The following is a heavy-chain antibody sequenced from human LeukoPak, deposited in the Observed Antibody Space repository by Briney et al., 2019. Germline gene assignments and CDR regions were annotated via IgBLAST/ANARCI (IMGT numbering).Heavy chain of an antibody. CDR3: ARGGITIFGVVIWGEY. Sequence: ASVKFSCKASGYTFTGYYMHWVRQAPGQGLEWMGRINPNSGGTNYAQKFQGRVTMTRDTSISTAYMELSRLRSDDTAVYYCARGGITIFGVVIWGEYWGQGTLVTVSS. CDR1: GYTFTGYY. CDR2: INPNSGGT. D-gene: IGHD3-3*01. V-gene: IGHV1-2*06. J-gene: IGHJ4*02.